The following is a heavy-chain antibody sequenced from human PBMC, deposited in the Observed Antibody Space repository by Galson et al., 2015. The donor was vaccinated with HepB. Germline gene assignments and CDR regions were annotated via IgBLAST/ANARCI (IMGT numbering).Heavy chain of an antibody. Sequence: SLRLSCAASGFTFSSYSMNWVRQAPGKGLEWVSSISSSSSYIYYAGSVKGRFTISRDNAKNSLYLQMNSLRAEDTAVYYCARDAYQLLSFSYYYYGMDVWGQGTTVTVSS. J-gene: IGHJ6*02. CDR2: ISSSSSYI. D-gene: IGHD2-2*01. CDR1: GFTFSSYS. V-gene: IGHV3-21*01. CDR3: ARDAYQLLSFSYYYYGMDV.